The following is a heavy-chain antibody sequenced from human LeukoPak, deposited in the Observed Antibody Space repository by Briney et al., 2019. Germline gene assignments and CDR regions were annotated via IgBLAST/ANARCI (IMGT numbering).Heavy chain of an antibody. V-gene: IGHV3-48*01. Sequence: GGSLRLSCAASGFTFSSYTMNWVRQAPGKGLEWVSSISSSSSAIYYAASVKGRFTTSRDNAKNSLYLQMNSLRAEDTAVYYCARDTSTVTNREFDYWGQGTLVTVSS. CDR1: GFTFSSYT. D-gene: IGHD4-17*01. J-gene: IGHJ4*02. CDR2: ISSSSSAI. CDR3: ARDTSTVTNREFDY.